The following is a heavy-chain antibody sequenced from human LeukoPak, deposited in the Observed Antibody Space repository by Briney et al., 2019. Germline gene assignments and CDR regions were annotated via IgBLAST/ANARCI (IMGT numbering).Heavy chain of an antibody. CDR1: GGSISSSSYY. D-gene: IGHD3-22*01. CDR2: IYYSGST. J-gene: IGHJ5*02. Sequence: PSETLSLTCTVSGGSISSSSYYWGWIRQPPGKGLEWIGSIYYSGSTYYNPSLKSRVTISVDTSKNQFSLKLSSVTAADTAVYCCARHSTTYYYDSSGPWGQGTLVTVSS. CDR3: ARHSTTYYYDSSGP. V-gene: IGHV4-39*01.